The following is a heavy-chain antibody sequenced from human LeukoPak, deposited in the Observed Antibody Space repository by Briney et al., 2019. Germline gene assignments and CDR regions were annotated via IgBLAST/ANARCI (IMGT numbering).Heavy chain of an antibody. CDR1: GYTFTGYY. J-gene: IGHJ6*02. D-gene: IGHD3-10*01. Sequence: ASVKVSCKASGYTFTGYYMHWVRQAPGQELEWMGWINPNSGGTNYARKFQGRVTMTRDTSISTAYMELSRLRSDDTAVYYCARAGGHDYYYGMDVWGQGTTVTVSS. CDR2: INPNSGGT. CDR3: ARAGGHDYYYGMDV. V-gene: IGHV1-2*02.